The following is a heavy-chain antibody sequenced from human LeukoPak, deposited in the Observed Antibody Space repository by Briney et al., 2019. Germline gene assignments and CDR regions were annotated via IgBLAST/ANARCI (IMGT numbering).Heavy chain of an antibody. CDR1: GFTFSSYE. J-gene: IGHJ6*04. CDR3: ARQRPARITMVRGVAYYYYYGMDV. CDR2: ISSSGSTI. V-gene: IGHV3-48*03. Sequence: GGSLRLFCAASGFTFSSYEMNWVRQAPGKGLEWVSYISSSGSTIYYADSVKGRFTISRDNAKNSLYLQMNSLRAEDTAVYYCARQRPARITMVRGVAYYYYYGMDVWGKGTTVTVSS. D-gene: IGHD3-10*01.